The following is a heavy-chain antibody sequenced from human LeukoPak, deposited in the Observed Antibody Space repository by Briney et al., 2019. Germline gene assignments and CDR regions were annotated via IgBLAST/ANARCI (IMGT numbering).Heavy chain of an antibody. CDR2: INHSGST. CDR1: GGSFSGYY. J-gene: IGHJ6*02. CDR3: ARGFIVVVPAAINPYYGMDV. D-gene: IGHD2-2*01. V-gene: IGHV4-34*01. Sequence: SETLSLTCAVHGGSFSGYYWSWIRQPPGKGLEWIGEINHSGSTNYNPSLKSRVTISVDTSKNQFSLKLSSVTAADTAVYYCARGFIVVVPAAINPYYGMDVWGQGTTVTVSS.